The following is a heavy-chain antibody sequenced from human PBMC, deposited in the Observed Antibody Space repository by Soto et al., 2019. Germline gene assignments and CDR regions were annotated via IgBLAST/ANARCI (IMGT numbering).Heavy chain of an antibody. V-gene: IGHV3-30-3*01. CDR2: ISYDGSNK. Sequence: PGGSLRLSCAASGFTFSSYAMHWVRQAPGKGLEWVAVISYDGSNKYYADSVKGRFTISRDNSKNTLYLQMNSLRAEDTAVYYSASSKDSGSSTPGYWGQGTLVTVSS. CDR1: GFTFSSYA. D-gene: IGHD1-26*01. CDR3: ASSKDSGSSTPGY. J-gene: IGHJ4*02.